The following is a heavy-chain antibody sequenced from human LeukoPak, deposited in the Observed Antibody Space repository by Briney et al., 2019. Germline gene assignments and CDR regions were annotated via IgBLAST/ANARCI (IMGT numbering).Heavy chain of an antibody. CDR1: GFTFTDYY. V-gene: IGHV4-4*07. J-gene: IGHJ5*02. CDR2: IYTSGST. D-gene: IGHD6-6*01. CDR3: AKKGAAEYSSSSTGFDP. Sequence: GSLRLSCAASGFTFTDYYWSWIRQPAGKGLEWIGRIYTSGSTNYNPSLKSRVTISVDMSKNQLSLKLSPVTAADTAVYYCAKKGAAEYSSSSTGFDPWGQGTLVTVSS.